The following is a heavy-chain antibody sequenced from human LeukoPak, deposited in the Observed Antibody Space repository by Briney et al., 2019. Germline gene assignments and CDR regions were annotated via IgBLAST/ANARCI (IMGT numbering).Heavy chain of an antibody. D-gene: IGHD3-3*01. V-gene: IGHV3-48*01. CDR3: ARTYDFGRGPPGDAFDN. CDR2: IDGNSGIK. Sequence: GGSLRLSCAASGFTFTMFGMNWVRQAPGKGLKWVSYIDGNSGIKYYADSVQGRFTISRDNAQDSVFLQMTSLRVDDTAVYYCARTYDFGRGPPGDAFDNWGQGTLVTVPS. CDR1: GFTFTMFG. J-gene: IGHJ3*02.